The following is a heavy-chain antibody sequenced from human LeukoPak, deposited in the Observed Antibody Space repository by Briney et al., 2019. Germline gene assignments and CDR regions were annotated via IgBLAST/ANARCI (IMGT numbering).Heavy chain of an antibody. V-gene: IGHV3-7*01. CDR3: ARDKIVGPTTLDY. Sequence: PGGSLRLSCAASGFTFSDYWMSWVRQTPEKGLEWVANIKQDGNEKYHVDSVKGRFTISRDNAKNSLYPQMNNLRADDTAVYYCARDKIVGPTTLDYWGQGTLVTVSS. CDR1: GFTFSDYW. CDR2: IKQDGNEK. D-gene: IGHD1-26*01. J-gene: IGHJ4*02.